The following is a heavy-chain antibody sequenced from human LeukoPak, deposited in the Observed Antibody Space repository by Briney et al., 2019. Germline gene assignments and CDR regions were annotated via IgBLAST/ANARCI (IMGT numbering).Heavy chain of an antibody. CDR1: GFTIGKSD. Sequence: GGSLRLSCATSGFTIGKSDMAWVRQAPGKGLEWVPIVYTGGRTFHADSVKGRFTMSRDQSKNTVGLQMNSLRSEDTALYYCARGSMPGTGLPFDYWGQGTQVSVSS. CDR3: ARGSMPGTGLPFDY. J-gene: IGHJ4*02. CDR2: VYTGGRT. D-gene: IGHD3-9*01. V-gene: IGHV3-53*05.